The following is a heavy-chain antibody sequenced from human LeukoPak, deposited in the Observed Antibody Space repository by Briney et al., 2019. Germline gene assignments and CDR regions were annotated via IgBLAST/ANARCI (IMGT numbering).Heavy chain of an antibody. D-gene: IGHD4-23*01. Sequence: PSETLSLTCTVSGGSISSSSYYWGWNRQPPGKGLEWIGSIYYSGSTYYNPSLKSRVTISVDTSKNQFSLKLSSVTAADTAVYYCASGPDYGGNRKNWFDPWGQGTLVTVSS. CDR3: ASGPDYGGNRKNWFDP. CDR2: IYYSGST. CDR1: GGSISSSSYY. V-gene: IGHV4-39*01. J-gene: IGHJ5*02.